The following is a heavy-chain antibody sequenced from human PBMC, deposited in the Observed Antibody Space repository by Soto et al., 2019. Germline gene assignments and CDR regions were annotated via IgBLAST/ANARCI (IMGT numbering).Heavy chain of an antibody. V-gene: IGHV4-59*11. D-gene: IGHD7-27*01. J-gene: IGHJ4*02. CDR3: TRANWYSEY. Sequence: SETLSLACTVPGGSISNHYWSWIRQPPGKGLEWIGYIYYNGNTNYNPSLKSRVTMSVDTSKNQISLKLSSVTAADTAVYYCTRANWYSEYWGQGTLVTVSS. CDR1: GGSISNHY. CDR2: IYYNGNT.